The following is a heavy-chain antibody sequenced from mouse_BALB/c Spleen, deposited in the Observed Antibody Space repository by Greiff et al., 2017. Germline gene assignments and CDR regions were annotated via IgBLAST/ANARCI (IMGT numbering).Heavy chain of an antibody. CDR1: GFNIKDYY. Sequence: VQLQQSGAELVRSGASVKLSCTASGFNIKDYYMHWVKQRPEQGLEWIGWIDPENGDTEYAPKFQGKATMTADTSSNTAYLQLSSLTSEDTAVYYCNAFAYGNGLDYWGQGTTLTVSS. CDR3: NAFAYGNGLDY. J-gene: IGHJ2*01. CDR2: IDPENGDT. V-gene: IGHV14-4*02. D-gene: IGHD2-1*01.